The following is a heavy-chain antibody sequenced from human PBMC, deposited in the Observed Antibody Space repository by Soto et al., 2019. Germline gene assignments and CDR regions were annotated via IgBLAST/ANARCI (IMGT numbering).Heavy chain of an antibody. CDR1: GYTFTSYA. V-gene: IGHV1-18*01. J-gene: IGHJ5*02. CDR2: ISAYNGNT. Sequence: QVQLVQSGAEVKQPGASVTVSCTDSGYTFTSYAIRWVRQAPGQGLEWMGWISAYNGNTNYAQNLQGRVTMTTDTCRSTAYMELRSVRSDDTAVYYCARDSPPIASWGQGTLVTVSS. CDR3: ARDSPPIAS. D-gene: IGHD3-3*02.